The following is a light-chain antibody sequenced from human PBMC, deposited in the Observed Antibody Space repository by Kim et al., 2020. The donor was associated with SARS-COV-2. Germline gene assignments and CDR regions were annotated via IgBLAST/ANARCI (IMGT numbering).Light chain of an antibody. CDR1: SSDVGGFNY. Sequence: GQSITISCTGSSSDVGGFNYVSWYQQHPGKAPKLIIYDVSNRPSGVPDRFSGSKSDNMASLTISGLQAEDEADYYCCSYAGTYSYVFGTGTKVTV. CDR2: DVS. J-gene: IGLJ1*01. CDR3: CSYAGTYSYV. V-gene: IGLV2-11*03.